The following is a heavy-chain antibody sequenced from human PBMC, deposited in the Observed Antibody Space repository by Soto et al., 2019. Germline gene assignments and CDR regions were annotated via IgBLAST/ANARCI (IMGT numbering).Heavy chain of an antibody. V-gene: IGHV4-59*01. J-gene: IGHJ5*02. Sequence: TVVAGTSVNFTGLRILQPAGRGLEWIGHIFYSGSTNYNPALKSRVTISVDTSKSQVSLKLSSVSVADTAVYYCSKDSGYNYGYFRWFDPWGQGTLVTVSS. D-gene: IGHD5-18*01. CDR2: IFYSGST. CDR3: SKDSGYNYGYFRWFDP. CDR1: AGTSVNFT.